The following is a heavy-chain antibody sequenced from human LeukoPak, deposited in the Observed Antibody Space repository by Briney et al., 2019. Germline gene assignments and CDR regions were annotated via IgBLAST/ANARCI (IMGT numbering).Heavy chain of an antibody. V-gene: IGHV1-69*13. CDR3: AADSHTSGFDY. D-gene: IGHD1-1*01. CDR2: ITPLYGAS. Sequence: SVKVSCKASGGRFGNYALNWVRQAPGQRFEWMGAITPLYGASNYAQKFQGRLTIVADESTGTGYMELRSLASEDTAFYYCAADSHTSGFDYWAQGTLVTVSS. J-gene: IGHJ4*02. CDR1: GGRFGNYA.